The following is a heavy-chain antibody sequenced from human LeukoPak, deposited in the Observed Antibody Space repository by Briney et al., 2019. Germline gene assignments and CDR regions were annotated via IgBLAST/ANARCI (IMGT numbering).Heavy chain of an antibody. CDR1: GGSISSYY. Sequence: SETLSLTCAVSGGSISSYYWSWIRQPPGKGLEWIGYIYSSGSTNYNPSLKSRVTISVDTSKNQFSLKLSFQTAADTAVYYCARDRHGSGSAHSFDPWGQGTLVTVSS. CDR2: IYSSGST. J-gene: IGHJ5*02. V-gene: IGHV4-59*01. D-gene: IGHD3-10*01. CDR3: ARDRHGSGSAHSFDP.